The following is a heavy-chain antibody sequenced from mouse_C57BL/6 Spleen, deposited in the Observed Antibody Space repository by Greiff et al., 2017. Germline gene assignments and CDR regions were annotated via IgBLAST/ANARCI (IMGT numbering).Heavy chain of an antibody. CDR1: GYSITSGYY. D-gene: IGHD2-3*01. V-gene: IGHV3-6*01. Sequence: ESGPGLVKPSQSLSLTCSVTGYSITSGYYWNWIRQFPGNKLEWMGYISYDGSNNYNPSLKNRISITRDTSKNQFFLKLNSVTTEDTATYYCAREEDGLFAYWGQGTLVTVSA. J-gene: IGHJ3*01. CDR2: ISYDGSN. CDR3: AREEDGLFAY.